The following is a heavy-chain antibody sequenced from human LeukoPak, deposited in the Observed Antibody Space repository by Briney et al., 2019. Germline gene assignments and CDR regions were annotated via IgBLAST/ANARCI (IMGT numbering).Heavy chain of an antibody. CDR2: ISGSSSTI. CDR3: AKDRIYN. J-gene: IGHJ4*02. V-gene: IGHV3-48*01. Sequence: GGSLRLSCAASGFTFNTYTMNWVRQAPGKGLEWVSYISGSSSTIYYADSVQGRFTISRDNAKNSLYLQMNSLRGEDTAVYYCAKDRIYNWGQGTLVTVSS. D-gene: IGHD5-12*01. CDR1: GFTFNTYT.